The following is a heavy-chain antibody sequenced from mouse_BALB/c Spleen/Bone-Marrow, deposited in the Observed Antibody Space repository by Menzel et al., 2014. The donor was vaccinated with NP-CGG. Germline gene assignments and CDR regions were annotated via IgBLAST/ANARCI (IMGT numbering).Heavy chain of an antibody. CDR3: ARWDYYGYAMDY. V-gene: IGHV1-18*01. J-gene: IGHJ4*01. D-gene: IGHD1-1*01. CDR1: GYSFTGYT. Sequence: EVQLQQSGPELVKPGASMKISCKASGYSFTGYTMNWVKQSHGKNLELIGLINPYNGGTSYNQKFKGKATLTVDKSSSTAYMELLSLTSEDSAVYYCARWDYYGYAMDYWGQGTSVTVSS. CDR2: INPYNGGT.